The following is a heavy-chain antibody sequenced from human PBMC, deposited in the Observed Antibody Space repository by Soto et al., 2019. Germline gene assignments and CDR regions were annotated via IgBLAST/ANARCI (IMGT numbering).Heavy chain of an antibody. V-gene: IGHV4-59*08. D-gene: IGHD4-17*01. CDR3: ARRYGGCFDY. CDR1: GGSISSYY. J-gene: IGHJ4*02. Sequence: SETLSLTCTVSGGSISSYYWSWIRQPPGKGLEWIGYIYYSGSTNYNPSLKSRVTISVDTSKNQFSLRLSSVTAADTAVYYCARRYGGCFDYWGQGTLVTVSS. CDR2: IYYSGST.